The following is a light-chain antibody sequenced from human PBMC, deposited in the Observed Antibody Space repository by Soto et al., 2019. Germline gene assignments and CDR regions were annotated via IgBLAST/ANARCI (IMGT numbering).Light chain of an antibody. V-gene: IGKV1-33*01. Sequence: DIQMTQSPSSLSASVGDRVTITCQASQDISNYLNWYQQKAGKAPKLLIYDASNLETGVPSRFSGSGSGTDFTFTSSSLQPEDIATYYCQQYDDPPPYAFGQGTKLEIK. CDR3: QQYDDPPPYA. CDR2: DAS. J-gene: IGKJ2*01. CDR1: QDISNY.